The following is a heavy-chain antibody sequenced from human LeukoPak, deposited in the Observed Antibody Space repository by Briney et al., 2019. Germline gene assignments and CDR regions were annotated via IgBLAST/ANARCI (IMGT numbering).Heavy chain of an antibody. CDR3: ARPYSGSHDFRT. J-gene: IGHJ5*02. V-gene: IGHV4-39*01. CDR2: IYYSGST. D-gene: IGHD1-26*01. CDR1: GGSISSSSYS. Sequence: SETLSLTCTVSGGSISSSSYSWGWIRQPPGKGLEWIGSIYYSGSTYYNPSLKSRVTISVDTSKNQFSLKLSSVTAADTAVYYCARPYSGSHDFRTWGQGTLVTVSS.